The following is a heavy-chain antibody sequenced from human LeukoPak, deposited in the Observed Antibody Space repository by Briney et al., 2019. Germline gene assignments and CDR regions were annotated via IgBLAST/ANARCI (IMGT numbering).Heavy chain of an antibody. CDR3: ARPGIAAAGTEYYYYYGMDV. CDR1: GYSFTSYW. CDR2: IYPGDSDT. D-gene: IGHD6-13*01. J-gene: IGHJ6*01. V-gene: IGHV5-51*01. Sequence: GVSLKISCQGSGYSFTSYWIGWVRPMPGKGLEWMGIIYPGDSDTRYSPSFQAQVTISADKSISTAYLQWSSLKASDTAMYYCARPGIAAAGTEYYYYYGMDVWGQGTTVTVAS.